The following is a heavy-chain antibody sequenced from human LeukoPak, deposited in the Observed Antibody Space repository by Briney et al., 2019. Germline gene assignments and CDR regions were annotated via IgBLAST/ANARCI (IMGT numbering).Heavy chain of an antibody. J-gene: IGHJ5*02. Sequence: ASVKVSCKASGYTFTTYDINWVRQATGQGLEWMGWMNPNSGNTGYAQNFQGRVTITRNTSISTANMELSSLRSEDTAVYYCARGITPDYPWNWFDPWGQGTLVTVSS. CDR1: GYTFTTYD. CDR3: ARGITPDYPWNWFDP. CDR2: MNPNSGNT. D-gene: IGHD4-11*01. V-gene: IGHV1-8*03.